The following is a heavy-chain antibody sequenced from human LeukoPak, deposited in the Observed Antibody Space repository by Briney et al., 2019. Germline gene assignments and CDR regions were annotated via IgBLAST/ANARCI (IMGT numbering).Heavy chain of an antibody. V-gene: IGHV5-51*01. J-gene: IGHJ4*02. CDR1: GYSVANYW. Sequence: GESLKISCKGCGYSVANYWIGWVRQMPGKGLEWMGIVYPGDSDTRYSPSFQGQVTISADKSLTTAYLRWSSLNASDTAMYYCARRIAVAGTDYFDYWGQGTLVTVSS. D-gene: IGHD6-19*01. CDR2: VYPGDSDT. CDR3: ARRIAVAGTDYFDY.